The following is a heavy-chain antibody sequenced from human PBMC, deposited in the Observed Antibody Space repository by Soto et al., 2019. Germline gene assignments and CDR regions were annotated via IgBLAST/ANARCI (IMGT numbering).Heavy chain of an antibody. CDR1: GFTFTSSA. V-gene: IGHV1-58*01. CDR2: IVVGSGNT. D-gene: IGHD3-3*01. CDR3: AAGRAIFGVSFFEPTLDYYGMDV. J-gene: IGHJ6*02. Sequence: SEKVPCKASGFTFTSSAVQWVRQARGQRVEWIGWIVVGSGNTNYAQKFQERVTITRDMSTSTAYMELSSLRSEDTAVYYCAAGRAIFGVSFFEPTLDYYGMDVWGQGTTVPVSS.